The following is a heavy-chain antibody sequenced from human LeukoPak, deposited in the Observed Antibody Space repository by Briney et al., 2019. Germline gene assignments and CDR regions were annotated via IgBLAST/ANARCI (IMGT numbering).Heavy chain of an antibody. J-gene: IGHJ4*02. Sequence: PGGSLRLSCVASGFPFSSYWMTWVRQAPGKGLEWVANIKQDGSKKSYVDSVKGRFTISRDNAKNTLYLQMNSLRAEDTAVYYCAKDRSGWPDYWGQGTLVTVSS. CDR1: GFPFSSYW. D-gene: IGHD6-25*01. V-gene: IGHV3-7*01. CDR3: AKDRSGWPDY. CDR2: IKQDGSKK.